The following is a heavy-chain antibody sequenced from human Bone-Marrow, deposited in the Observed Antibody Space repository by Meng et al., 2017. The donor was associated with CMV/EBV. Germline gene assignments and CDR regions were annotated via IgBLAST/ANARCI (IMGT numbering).Heavy chain of an antibody. Sequence: GESLKISCAASGFTFSSHAMHWVRQAPRKGLECVAFILYDGSGTYYADSVRGRFTISRDNSKNTLYLQMNSLKTEDTAIYYCAKESTYDYGSGGSYFDYWGQGTLVTVSS. CDR3: AKESTYDYGSGGSYFDY. D-gene: IGHD3-10*01. CDR2: ILYDGSGT. V-gene: IGHV3-30*04. J-gene: IGHJ4*02. CDR1: GFTFSSHA.